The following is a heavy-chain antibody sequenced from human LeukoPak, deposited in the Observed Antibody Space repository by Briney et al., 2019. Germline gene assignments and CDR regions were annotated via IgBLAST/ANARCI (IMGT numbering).Heavy chain of an antibody. Sequence: ASVKVSCKASGYTFTGYYMHWVRQAPGQGLEWMGWINPNSGGTNYAQKFQGRVTMTRDTSISTAYMELSRLRSDDTAVYYCARDQDYDFWSGYPRGNWFDPWGQGTLVTVSS. CDR1: GYTFTGYY. D-gene: IGHD3-3*01. J-gene: IGHJ5*02. CDR3: ARDQDYDFWSGYPRGNWFDP. CDR2: INPNSGGT. V-gene: IGHV1-2*02.